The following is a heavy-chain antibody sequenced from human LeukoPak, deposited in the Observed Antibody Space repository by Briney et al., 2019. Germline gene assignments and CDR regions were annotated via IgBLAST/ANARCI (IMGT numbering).Heavy chain of an antibody. D-gene: IGHD6-19*01. CDR2: ISANNGNT. CDR1: GYTFTTYG. Sequence: ASVKVSCKASGYTFTTYGISWVREAPGQGLEWMGWISANNGNTKYARKVQDRVTMTTDTSTSTVYMELRRLRSDDTAVYYCGRDGVGLVADYWGQGTLVTVSS. V-gene: IGHV1-18*01. J-gene: IGHJ4*02. CDR3: GRDGVGLVADY.